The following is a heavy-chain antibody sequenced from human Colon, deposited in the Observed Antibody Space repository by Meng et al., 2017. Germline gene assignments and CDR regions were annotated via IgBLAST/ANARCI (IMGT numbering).Heavy chain of an antibody. Sequence: QVHLVQSGAELNKPGASGKVSCQASGYSFTSYGMHWLRQAPGQRPEWMGWIYTADGNRRYSQRFQDRLTITSDTFARTAYMELSSLRSEDTAVYFCARDERGGPYYFDYWGQGTLVTVSS. CDR3: ARDERGGPYYFDY. J-gene: IGHJ4*02. CDR2: IYTADGNR. V-gene: IGHV1-3*04. CDR1: GYSFTSYG.